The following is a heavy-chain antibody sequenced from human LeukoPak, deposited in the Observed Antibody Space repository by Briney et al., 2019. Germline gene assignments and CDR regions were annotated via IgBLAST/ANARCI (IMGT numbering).Heavy chain of an antibody. V-gene: IGHV1-18*01. CDR1: GYTFTSYG. Sequence: ASVNVSCKASGYTFTSYGTSWVRQAPGQGLEWMGWISAYNGNTNYAQKLQGRVTMTTDTSTSTAYMELRSLRSDDTAVYYCAVSFWSGYADYWGQGTLVTVSS. D-gene: IGHD3-3*01. CDR3: AVSFWSGYADY. CDR2: ISAYNGNT. J-gene: IGHJ4*02.